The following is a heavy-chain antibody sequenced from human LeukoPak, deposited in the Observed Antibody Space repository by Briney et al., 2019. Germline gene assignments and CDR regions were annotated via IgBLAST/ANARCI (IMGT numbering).Heavy chain of an antibody. CDR3: PRGYSYGWDFDY. CDR1: GFTFSNHA. J-gene: IGHJ4*02. V-gene: IGHV3-23*01. Sequence: GGSLRLSCAASGFTFSNHAMSWVRQAPGKGLEWVSAISGGGGTTYYADSVKGRFTISRDNSKNTLYLQINSLRAEDTAVYYCPRGYSYGWDFDYWGQGTLVTVSS. CDR2: ISGGGGTT. D-gene: IGHD5-18*01.